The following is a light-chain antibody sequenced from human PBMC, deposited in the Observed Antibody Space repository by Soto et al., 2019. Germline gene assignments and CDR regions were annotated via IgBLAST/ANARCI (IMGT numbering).Light chain of an antibody. CDR3: SSYTTTSSVI. J-gene: IGLJ2*01. V-gene: IGLV2-14*01. CDR1: SSDVGGYNF. CDR2: EVT. Sequence: QSALTQPASVSGSPGQSITISCTGSSSDVGGYNFVSWYQQFPGKAPQLIIYEVTKRPSEISDRFSGSKSGNTASLTISGLQAEDEADYFCSSYTTTSSVIFGGGTKVTVL.